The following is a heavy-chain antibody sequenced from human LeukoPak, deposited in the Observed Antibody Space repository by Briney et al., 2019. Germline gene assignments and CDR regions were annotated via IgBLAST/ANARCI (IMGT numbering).Heavy chain of an antibody. CDR1: GFTVSSNY. CDR3: AKDDNYIRFLS. CDR2: IYSGGST. D-gene: IGHD3-16*01. Sequence: GGSLRLSCAASGFTVSSNYMSWVRQAPGKGLEWVSVIYSGGSTYYADSVKGRFTISRDNSKNTLYLQMNSLRAEDTAVYYCAKDDNYIRFLSWGQGTLVTVSS. V-gene: IGHV3-53*01. J-gene: IGHJ5*02.